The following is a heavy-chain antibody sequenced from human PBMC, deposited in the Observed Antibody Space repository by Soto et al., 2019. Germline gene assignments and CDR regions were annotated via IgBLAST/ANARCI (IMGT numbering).Heavy chain of an antibody. CDR1: GSTFTDFT. CDR3: ARRPYAFDI. Sequence: GGSLRLSCAVSGSTFTDFTLTWVRQAPGQGLEWVSAISGDGLSTYYAGSVKGRFTISRDNSKTTLYLQMISLRAEDTAVYYCARRPYAFDIWGRGTMVTVSS. J-gene: IGHJ3*02. CDR2: ISGDGLST. V-gene: IGHV3-23*01.